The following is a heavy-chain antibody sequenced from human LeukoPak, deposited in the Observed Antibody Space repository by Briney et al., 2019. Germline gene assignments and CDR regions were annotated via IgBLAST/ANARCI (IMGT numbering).Heavy chain of an antibody. V-gene: IGHV1-2*06. D-gene: IGHD6-13*01. Sequence: ASVKVSCKASGYIFTGYFLHWVRQAPGQGLEWMGRINPNSGDTNYAQQFQGRVTMTRDTSISTAYMELTRLRFDDTAVYYCVREREGEGSNSSRIFDCWGQGTLVTVSS. CDR3: VREREGEGSNSSRIFDC. J-gene: IGHJ4*02. CDR2: INPNSGDT. CDR1: GYIFTGYF.